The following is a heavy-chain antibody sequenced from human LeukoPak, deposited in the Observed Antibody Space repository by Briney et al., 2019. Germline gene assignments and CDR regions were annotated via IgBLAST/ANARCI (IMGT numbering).Heavy chain of an antibody. J-gene: IGHJ5*02. CDR1: GGSITSGGYY. D-gene: IGHD3-22*01. CDR2: ISHSGTT. V-gene: IGHV4-31*03. Sequence: SQTLSLTCTVSGGSITSGGYYWSWIRQHPGKGLEWIGYISHSGTTYYHPYNPSLKSRVTISLDTSKNQFSLKLRSVTAADTAVYYCARGKRLGSSGYYFNWFDPWGQGTLVTASS. CDR3: ARGKRLGSSGYYFNWFDP.